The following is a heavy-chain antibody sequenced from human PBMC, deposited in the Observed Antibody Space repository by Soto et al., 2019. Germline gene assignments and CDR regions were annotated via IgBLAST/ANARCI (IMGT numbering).Heavy chain of an antibody. CDR1: GFTVSSNY. CDR3: ASVNYGSGSYWDEGRGEHAFDI. D-gene: IGHD3-10*01. Sequence: PGGSLRLSCADSGFTVSSNYMSWVRQAPGKGLEWVSVIYSGGSTYYADSVKGRFTISRDNSKNTLYLQMNSLRAEDTAVYYCASVNYGSGSYWDEGRGEHAFDIWGQGTMVTVSS. CDR2: IYSGGST. J-gene: IGHJ3*02. V-gene: IGHV3-53*01.